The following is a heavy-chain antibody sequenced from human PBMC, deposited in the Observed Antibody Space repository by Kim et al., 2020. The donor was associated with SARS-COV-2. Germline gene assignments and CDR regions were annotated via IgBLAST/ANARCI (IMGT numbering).Heavy chain of an antibody. Sequence: GGSLRLSCAASGFTFSSYSMNWVRQAPGKGLEWVSSISSSSSYIYYADSVKGRFTISRDNAKNSLYLQMNSLRAEDTAVYYCARDLSAWDYYDSSGYYPFDYWGQGTLVTVSS. CDR3: ARDLSAWDYYDSSGYYPFDY. D-gene: IGHD3-22*01. V-gene: IGHV3-21*01. J-gene: IGHJ4*02. CDR2: ISSSSSYI. CDR1: GFTFSSYS.